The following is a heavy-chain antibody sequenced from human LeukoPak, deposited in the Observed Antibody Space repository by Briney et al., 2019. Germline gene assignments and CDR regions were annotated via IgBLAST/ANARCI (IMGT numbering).Heavy chain of an antibody. CDR1: GGSFSGYY. Sequence: SETLSLTCAVYGGSFSGYYWSWIRQPPGKGLEWIGYIYYSGSTNYNPSLKSRVTISVDTSKNQFSLKLSSVTAADTAVYYCAREKRGFWTYGMDAWGQGTTVTVSS. J-gene: IGHJ6*02. CDR3: AREKRGFWTYGMDA. D-gene: IGHD3/OR15-3a*01. V-gene: IGHV4-59*01. CDR2: IYYSGST.